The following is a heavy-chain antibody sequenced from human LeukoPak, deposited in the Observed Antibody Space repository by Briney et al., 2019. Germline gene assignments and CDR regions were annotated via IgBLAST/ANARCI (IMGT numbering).Heavy chain of an antibody. CDR1: GGSLSGYY. D-gene: IGHD5-24*01. V-gene: IGHV4-34*01. CDR3: ARLKRWLQLPHYYYYYMDV. CDR2: INHSGST. J-gene: IGHJ6*03. Sequence: SETLSLTCAVYGGSLSGYYWSWIRPPPGKGLEWIGEINHSGSTNYDPSLKSRVTISVDTSKNQFSLNLSSVTAADTAVYYCARLKRWLQLPHYYYYYMDVWGKGTTVTISS.